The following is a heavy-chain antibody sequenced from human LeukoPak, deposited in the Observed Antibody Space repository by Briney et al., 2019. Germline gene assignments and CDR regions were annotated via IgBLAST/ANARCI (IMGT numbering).Heavy chain of an antibody. Sequence: GASVKVSCKASGYTFTSYDINWVRQATGQGLEWMGWMNPNSGNTGYAQKFQGRVTITRNTSISTAYMELDSLRSEDTAVYYCARGSTKQWQVRLDPWGQGTLVTVSS. CDR2: MNPNSGNT. CDR1: GYTFTSYD. V-gene: IGHV1-8*03. J-gene: IGHJ5*02. D-gene: IGHD6-19*01. CDR3: ARGSTKQWQVRLDP.